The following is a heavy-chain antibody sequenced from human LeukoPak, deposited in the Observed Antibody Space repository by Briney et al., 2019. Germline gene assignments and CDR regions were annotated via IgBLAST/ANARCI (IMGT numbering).Heavy chain of an antibody. V-gene: IGHV4-38-2*02. J-gene: IGHJ3*02. D-gene: IGHD3-22*01. CDR2: IYHSGST. CDR1: GYSISSGYY. CDR3: AREGITMIKAPVAFDI. Sequence: KPSETLSLTCTGSGYSISSGYYWGWIRQPPGKRVEWIGSIYHSGSTYYNPSLKSRVTISVDTSKNQFSLKLSSVTAADTAVYYCAREGITMIKAPVAFDIWGQGTMVTVSS.